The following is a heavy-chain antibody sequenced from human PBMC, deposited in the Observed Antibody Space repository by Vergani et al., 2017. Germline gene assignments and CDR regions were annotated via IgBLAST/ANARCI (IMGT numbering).Heavy chain of an antibody. D-gene: IGHD4-17*01. CDR2: IKQDGSEK. J-gene: IGHJ2*01. Sequence: VQLVESGGGLVQPGGSLRLSCAASGFTFSSYWMSWVRQAPGKGLEWVANIKQDGSEKYYVDSVKGRFTISRDNAKNSLYLQMNSLRAEDTAVYYCARAIGAYGDYRYWYFDLWGRGTLVTVSS. CDR1: GFTFSSYW. V-gene: IGHV3-7*01. CDR3: ARAIGAYGDYRYWYFDL.